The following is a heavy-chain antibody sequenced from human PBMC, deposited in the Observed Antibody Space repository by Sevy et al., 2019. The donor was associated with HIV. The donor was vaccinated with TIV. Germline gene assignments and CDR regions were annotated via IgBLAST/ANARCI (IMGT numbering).Heavy chain of an antibody. CDR2: IYPGDSNT. V-gene: IGHV5-51*01. Sequence: GESLKISCKGSGYSFTNYWIGWVRQMPGKGLEWMGIIYPGDSNTRYSPSFQGQVIISADKSISTAYLQWTSLKASDTAIYYCGRRGQWTGFDYWGQGTLVTVSS. D-gene: IGHD6-19*01. J-gene: IGHJ4*02. CDR3: GRRGQWTGFDY. CDR1: GYSFTNYW.